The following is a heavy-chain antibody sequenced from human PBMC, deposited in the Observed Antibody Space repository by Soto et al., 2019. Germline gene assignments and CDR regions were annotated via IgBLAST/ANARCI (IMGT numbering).Heavy chain of an antibody. CDR3: ARGVHYDSSGYYYFY. CDR1: GGTFSTYA. CDR2: IIPLFGTA. V-gene: IGHV1-69*01. Sequence: QVQLVQSGAEVKKPGSSVKVSCKASGGTFSTYAIDWVRQAPGQGLEWMGGIIPLFGTAKYAQNFQGRITITADESTNIAYMELRSLRSQDTAVYYCARGVHYDSSGYYYFYWGQGTLVTVSS. D-gene: IGHD3-22*01. J-gene: IGHJ4*02.